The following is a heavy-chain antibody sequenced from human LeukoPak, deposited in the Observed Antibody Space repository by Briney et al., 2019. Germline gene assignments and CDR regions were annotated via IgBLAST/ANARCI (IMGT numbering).Heavy chain of an antibody. J-gene: IGHJ4*02. Sequence: GGSLRLSCATSGFTFGSYAMHWVRQAPGAGLEWVAVIWYEGINKYYADSVKGRFTISRDNSKNTVYLQMNSLRAEDTAVYYCARDWAGGYGDYVGYWGQGTLVTVSS. CDR2: IWYEGINK. D-gene: IGHD4-17*01. CDR3: ARDWAGGYGDYVGY. CDR1: GFTFGSYA. V-gene: IGHV3-33*01.